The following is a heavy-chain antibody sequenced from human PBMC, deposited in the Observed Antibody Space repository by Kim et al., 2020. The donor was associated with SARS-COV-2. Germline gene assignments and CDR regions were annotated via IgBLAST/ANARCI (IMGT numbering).Heavy chain of an antibody. CDR3: ARDSYYDFWSGYSGAYYYGMDV. D-gene: IGHD3-3*01. J-gene: IGHJ6*02. V-gene: IGHV4-59*01. CDR2: IYYSGST. Sequence: SETLSLTCTVSGGSISSYYWSWIRQPPGKGLEWIGYIYYSGSTNYNPSLKSRVTISVDTSKNQFSLKLSSVTAADTAVYYCARDSYYDFWSGYSGAYYYGMDVWGQGTTVTVSS. CDR1: GGSISSYY.